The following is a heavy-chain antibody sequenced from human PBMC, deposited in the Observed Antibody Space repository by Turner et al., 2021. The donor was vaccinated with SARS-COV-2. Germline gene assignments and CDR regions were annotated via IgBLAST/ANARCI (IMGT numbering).Heavy chain of an antibody. D-gene: IGHD6-19*01. CDR3: AKDIRTTPIAVAGRGAFDI. J-gene: IGHJ3*02. CDR1: GFTFSSYA. V-gene: IGHV3-23*01. Sequence: EVQLLESGGGLVQLGGSLRLSCAASGFTFSSYAMSWLRQAPGKGLEWVSAISGSGGSTFYADSVKGRFTISRDDSKNTLYLQMNSLRAEDTAVYYCAKDIRTTPIAVAGRGAFDIWGQGTMVTVSS. CDR2: ISGSGGST.